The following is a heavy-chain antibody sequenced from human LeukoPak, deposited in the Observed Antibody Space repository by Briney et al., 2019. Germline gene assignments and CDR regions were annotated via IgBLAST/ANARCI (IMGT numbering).Heavy chain of an antibody. V-gene: IGHV4-30-4*01. CDR1: GGSISSGDYY. Sequence: SETLSLTCTVSGGSISSGDYYWSWIRQPPGKGLEWIGYIYYSGSTYYNPSLKSRVTISVDTSKNQFSLKLSSVTAADTAVYYCAREGGANYYDNPGRGGIDYWGQGTLVTVSS. D-gene: IGHD3-22*01. J-gene: IGHJ4*02. CDR3: AREGGANYYDNPGRGGIDY. CDR2: IYYSGST.